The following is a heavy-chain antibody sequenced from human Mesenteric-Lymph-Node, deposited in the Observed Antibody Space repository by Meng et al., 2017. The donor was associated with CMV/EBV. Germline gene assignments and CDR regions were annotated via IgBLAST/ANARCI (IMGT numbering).Heavy chain of an antibody. CDR1: GFTVSSNY. J-gene: IGHJ4*02. D-gene: IGHD3-22*01. CDR2: IYSGGST. V-gene: IGHV3-53*01. CDR3: AREGGDDYDSSGYYNY. Sequence: GESLKISCAASGFTVSSNYMSWVRQAPGKGLEWVSVIYSGGSTYYGDSVKGRFTISRDNSKNTLYLQMNNLRAEDTAVYYCAREGGDDYDSSGYYNYWGQGTLVTVSS.